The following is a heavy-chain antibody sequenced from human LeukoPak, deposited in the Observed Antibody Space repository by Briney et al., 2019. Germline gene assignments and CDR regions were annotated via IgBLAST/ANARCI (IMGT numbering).Heavy chain of an antibody. Sequence: PGGSLRLSCAASGFTFSSYAMHWVRQAPGKGLEWVAVISYDGSNKYYADSVKGRFTISRDNSKNTLYLQMNSLRAEDTAVYYCARGFRPAAAFVVVYYFDYWGQGTLVTVSS. J-gene: IGHJ4*02. V-gene: IGHV3-30*01. CDR1: GFTFSSYA. CDR3: ARGFRPAAAFVVVYYFDY. CDR2: ISYDGSNK. D-gene: IGHD2-2*01.